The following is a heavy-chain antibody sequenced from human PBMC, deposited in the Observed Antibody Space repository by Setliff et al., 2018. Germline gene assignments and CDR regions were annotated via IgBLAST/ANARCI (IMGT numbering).Heavy chain of an antibody. CDR3: ARYRNYFDSSGQTQYYFDY. J-gene: IGHJ4*02. CDR1: GGSISGSSYV. V-gene: IGHV4-39*02. Sequence: SETLSLTCNVSGGSISGSSYVWAWIRQPPGKGLEWIGSISYGGNTYYNPSLKSRVTFSVDTSKIHFSLKLSSVTAADTAVYYCARYRNYFDSSGQTQYYFDYWGQGTLVTVSS. CDR2: ISYGGNT. D-gene: IGHD3-22*01.